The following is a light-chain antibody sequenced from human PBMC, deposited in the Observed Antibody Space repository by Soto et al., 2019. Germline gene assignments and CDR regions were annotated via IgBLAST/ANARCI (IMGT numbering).Light chain of an antibody. J-gene: IGLJ2*01. Sequence: QPVLTQPPSASGTPGQRVTISCSGSSSNIGSNTVNWYQQLPGAAPKLLIYNNNQRPSGVPDRFSGSKSGTSASLAISGLPSEDEADYYCAAWDDSLSAVVFGGGTQLTVL. V-gene: IGLV1-44*01. CDR3: AAWDDSLSAVV. CDR2: NNN. CDR1: SSNIGSNT.